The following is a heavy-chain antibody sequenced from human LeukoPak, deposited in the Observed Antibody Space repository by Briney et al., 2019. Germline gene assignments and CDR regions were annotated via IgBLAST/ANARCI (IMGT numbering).Heavy chain of an antibody. Sequence: SETLSLTCTVSGGSISSSSYYWVWIRQPPGKGLEWIGSIYYSGSTYYNPSLKSRVTISVDTSKNQFSLKLSSVTAADTAVYYCARQAYSSGWYVEYYFDYWGQGTLVTVSS. CDR3: ARQAYSSGWYVEYYFDY. D-gene: IGHD6-19*01. CDR2: IYYSGST. V-gene: IGHV4-39*01. CDR1: GGSISSSSYY. J-gene: IGHJ4*02.